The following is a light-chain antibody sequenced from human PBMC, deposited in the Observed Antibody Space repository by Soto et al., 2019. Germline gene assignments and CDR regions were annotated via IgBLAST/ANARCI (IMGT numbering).Light chain of an antibody. Sequence: DIEMTQSPSTLSASVGDRVIITCRASQRISNWLAWYQQKPGRAPKLLIYKASSLESGVPSRFSGGGSGTEFTLTISSLQPDDFATYYCQQYDTYPWTFGQGTRVEIK. V-gene: IGKV1-5*03. CDR1: QRISNW. CDR3: QQYDTYPWT. J-gene: IGKJ1*01. CDR2: KAS.